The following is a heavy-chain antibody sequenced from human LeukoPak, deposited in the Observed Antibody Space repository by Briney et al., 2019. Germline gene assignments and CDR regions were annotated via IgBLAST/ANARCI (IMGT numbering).Heavy chain of an antibody. CDR3: ARGLRSGGSCGVDY. D-gene: IGHD2-15*01. Sequence: PSETLSLTSAVHGGSFRGSYWSWIRQSPGKGLEWIGEINHSRSTNYNPSLKSRVTISIDTSKNQFSLRLTSVTAADTAVYYCARGLRSGGSCGVDYWGQGTLVTVSS. CDR1: GGSFRGSY. J-gene: IGHJ4*02. CDR2: INHSRST. V-gene: IGHV4-34*01.